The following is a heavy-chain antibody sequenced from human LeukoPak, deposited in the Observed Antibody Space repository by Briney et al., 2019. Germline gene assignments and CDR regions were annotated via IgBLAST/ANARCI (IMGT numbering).Heavy chain of an antibody. CDR1: GYTFTSYG. D-gene: IGHD3-10*01. CDR2: ISAYNGKT. CDR3: ARGHIANYYGTIGDY. J-gene: IGHJ4*02. Sequence: ASVKVSCKASGYTFTSYGISWVRQAPGQGLEWMGWISAYNGKTNYAQKLQGRVTMTTDTSTSTAYMELRSLRSDDTAVYYCARGHIANYYGTIGDYWGQETLVTVPS. V-gene: IGHV1-18*01.